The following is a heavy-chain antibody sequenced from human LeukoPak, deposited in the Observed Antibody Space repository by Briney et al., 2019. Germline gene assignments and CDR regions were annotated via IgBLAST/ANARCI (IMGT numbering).Heavy chain of an antibody. D-gene: IGHD5-24*01. CDR1: GFTFSSHW. CDR3: ARDGEMPTIYFDY. CDR2: IKQDGSET. Sequence: PGGSLRLSCAVSGFTFSSHWMSWVRQAPGKGLEWVANIKQDGSETYYVDSVKGRFTISRDNAKNSLFLQMNSLRAEDTAVYHCARDGEMPTIYFDYWGQGTLVTVSS. V-gene: IGHV3-7*01. J-gene: IGHJ4*02.